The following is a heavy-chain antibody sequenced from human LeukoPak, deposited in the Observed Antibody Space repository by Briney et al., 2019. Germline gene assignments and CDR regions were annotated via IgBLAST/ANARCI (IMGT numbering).Heavy chain of an antibody. D-gene: IGHD2-2*02. Sequence: SGPTLVXPTETLTLTCTFSGFSLRTSGVGVGWIRQPPGEALEWLALIYWDDVKRYSPSLKSRLTITKDTSKNQVVLTMTNMDPVDTATYYCAHRDLYCSSASCYSADAFDLWGQGTMVTVSS. V-gene: IGHV2-5*02. CDR1: GFSLRTSGVG. CDR2: IYWDDVK. CDR3: AHRDLYCSSASCYSADAFDL. J-gene: IGHJ3*01.